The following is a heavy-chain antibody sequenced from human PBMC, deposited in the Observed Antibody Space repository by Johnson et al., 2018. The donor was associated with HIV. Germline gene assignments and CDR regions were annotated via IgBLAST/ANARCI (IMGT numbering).Heavy chain of an antibody. Sequence: QVQLVESGGGVVQPGRSLRLSCAASGFTFSSYALHWVRQAPGKGLEWVAVILYDGSNKYYADSVKGRFTISRDNSKNTLYLQMNSLRAEETAVYYCARDVSVGFDAAFDIWGQGTMVTVSS. J-gene: IGHJ3*02. CDR3: ARDVSVGFDAAFDI. CDR2: ILYDGSNK. V-gene: IGHV3-30*04. D-gene: IGHD4-23*01. CDR1: GFTFSSYA.